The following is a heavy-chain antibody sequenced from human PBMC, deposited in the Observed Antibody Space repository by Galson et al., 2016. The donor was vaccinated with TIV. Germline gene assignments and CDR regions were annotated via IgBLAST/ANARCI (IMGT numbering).Heavy chain of an antibody. Sequence: SLRLSCAASGFTFGHYAVNWFRQAPGKGLEWVGFITSKTYGATTEYAASVKGRFTISRDDSRNIAYLQMNNLKTEDTAVYYCTRTAMGSTRNAFDIWGQGTAVTVSS. J-gene: IGHJ3*02. D-gene: IGHD1-1*01. CDR2: ITSKTYGATT. CDR1: GFTFGHYA. CDR3: TRTAMGSTRNAFDI. V-gene: IGHV3-49*03.